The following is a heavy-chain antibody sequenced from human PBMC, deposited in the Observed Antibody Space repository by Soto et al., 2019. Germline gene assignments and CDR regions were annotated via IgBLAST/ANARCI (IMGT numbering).Heavy chain of an antibody. CDR3: AHSYRLGPNDY. CDR1: GFSLSTSGVG. D-gene: IGHD3-9*01. CDR2: IYWDDDK. J-gene: IGHJ4*02. Sequence: QITLKESGPTLVKPTQTLTLTCTFSGFSLSTSGVGVGWIRQPPGKALEWLALIYWDDDKRYSPSLKSRLTIPKETSKHQVVLTMPNMDPVDTATYYCAHSYRLGPNDYWGQGTLVTVSS. V-gene: IGHV2-5*02.